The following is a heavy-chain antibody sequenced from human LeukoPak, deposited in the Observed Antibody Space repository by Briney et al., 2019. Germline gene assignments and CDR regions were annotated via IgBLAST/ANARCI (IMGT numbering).Heavy chain of an antibody. V-gene: IGHV3-11*06. CDR3: ARGLGYCSGGSCYSFRYNWFDP. J-gene: IGHJ5*02. CDR2: ISSSSSYT. Sequence: GGSLRLSCAASGFTFSDYYMSWIRQAPGKGLEWVSYISSSSSYTNYADSVKGRFTISRDNAKNSLYLQMNSLRAEDTAVYYCARGLGYCSGGSCYSFRYNWFDPWGQGTLVTVSS. D-gene: IGHD2-15*01. CDR1: GFTFSDYY.